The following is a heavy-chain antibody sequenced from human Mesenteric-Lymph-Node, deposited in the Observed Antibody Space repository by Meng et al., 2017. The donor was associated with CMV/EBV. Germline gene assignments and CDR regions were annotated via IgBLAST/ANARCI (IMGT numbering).Heavy chain of an antibody. Sequence: GGSLRLSCAASGFSFRNYDMNWVRQAPGKGLEWISYISRSGSTIYYTDSVKGRFTISRDNAQKSVYLQMNSLRAEDTAVYYCARDFPAHDFWSGYCDYWGQGTLVTVSS. V-gene: IGHV3-48*03. J-gene: IGHJ4*02. CDR2: ISRSGSTI. CDR3: ARDFPAHDFWSGYCDY. D-gene: IGHD3-3*01. CDR1: GFSFRNYD.